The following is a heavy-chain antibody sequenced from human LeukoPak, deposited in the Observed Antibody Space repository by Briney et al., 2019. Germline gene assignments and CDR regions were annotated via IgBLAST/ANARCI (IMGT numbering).Heavy chain of an antibody. CDR3: ARDAVDTAMGQTPRTSYYMDV. V-gene: IGHV4-59*01. J-gene: IGHJ6*03. CDR2: IYYSGST. Sequence: SETLSLTCTVSGGSISSYYWSWIRQPPGKGLEWIGYIYYSGSTNYNPSLKSRVTISVDTSKNQFSLKLSSVTAADTAVYYCARDAVDTAMGQTPRTSYYMDVWGKGTTVTVSS. CDR1: GGSISSYY. D-gene: IGHD5-18*01.